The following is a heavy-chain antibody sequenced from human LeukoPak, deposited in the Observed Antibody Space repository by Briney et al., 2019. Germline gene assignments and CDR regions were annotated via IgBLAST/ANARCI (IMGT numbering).Heavy chain of an antibody. J-gene: IGHJ4*02. CDR2: INPNSGGT. CDR3: ARSRGRGCSGYDYLLLPGYSYGYYFDY. Sequence: ASVKVSCKASGYTFTGYYMHWVRQAPGQGLEWMGWINPNSGGTNYAQKFQGWVTMTRDTSISTAYMELSRLRSDDTAVYYCARSRGRGCSGYDYLLLPGYSYGYYFDYWGQGTLVTVSS. CDR1: GYTFTGYY. V-gene: IGHV1-2*04. D-gene: IGHD5-12*01.